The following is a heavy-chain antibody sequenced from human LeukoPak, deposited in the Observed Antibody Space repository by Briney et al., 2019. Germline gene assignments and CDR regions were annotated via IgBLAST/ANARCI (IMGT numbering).Heavy chain of an antibody. J-gene: IGHJ6*03. V-gene: IGHV4-38-2*02. CDR3: ARADYGEYYYYYYMDV. Sequence: SETLSLTCTVSGYSISSGYYWGWIRQPPGKGLEWIGSIYYSGSTNYNPSLKSRVTISVDTSKNQFSLKLSSVTAADTAVYYCARADYGEYYYYYYMDVWGKGTTVTVSS. CDR1: GYSISSGYY. CDR2: IYYSGST. D-gene: IGHD4-17*01.